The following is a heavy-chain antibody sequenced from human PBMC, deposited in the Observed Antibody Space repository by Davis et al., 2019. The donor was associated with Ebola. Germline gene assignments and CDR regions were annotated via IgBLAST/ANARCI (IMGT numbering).Heavy chain of an antibody. CDR3: ARGGEDQLLSSSYYYGMDV. Sequence: ASVKVSCKASGYTFTSYYMHWVRQAPGQGLEWMGWISAYNGNTNYAQKLQGRVTMTTDTSTSTAYMELRSLRSDDTAVYYCARGGEDQLLSSSYYYGMDVWGQGTTVTVSS. D-gene: IGHD2-2*01. CDR2: ISAYNGNT. CDR1: GYTFTSYY. J-gene: IGHJ6*02. V-gene: IGHV1-18*04.